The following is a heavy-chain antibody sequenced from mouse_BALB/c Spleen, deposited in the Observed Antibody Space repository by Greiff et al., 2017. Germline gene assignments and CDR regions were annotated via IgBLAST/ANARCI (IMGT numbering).Heavy chain of an antibody. V-gene: IGHV1-12*01. CDR2: IYPGNGDT. CDR1: GYTFTSYN. Sequence: QVQLQQPGSELVKPGASVKMSCKASGYTFTSYNMHWVKQTPGQGLEWIGAIYPGNGDTSYNQKFKGKATLTADKSSSTAYMQLSSLTSEDSAVYYCAREGYYGNYGFAYWGQGTLVTVAA. CDR3: AREGYYGNYGFAY. J-gene: IGHJ3*01. D-gene: IGHD2-1*01.